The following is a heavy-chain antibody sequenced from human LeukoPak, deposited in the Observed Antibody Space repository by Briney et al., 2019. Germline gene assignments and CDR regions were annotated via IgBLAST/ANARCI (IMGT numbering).Heavy chain of an antibody. CDR1: GFTFSSSG. CDR2: ISYDGSYK. Sequence: GGSLRLSCAASGFTFSSSGMHWVRQAPGKGLEWVTLISYDGSYKYYADSVKGRFTISRDNSKNTVFLQMNSLRAEDTAVYYCAKDLAGGTDYWGQGTLVTVSS. CDR3: AKDLAGGTDY. V-gene: IGHV3-30*18. J-gene: IGHJ4*02. D-gene: IGHD1-26*01.